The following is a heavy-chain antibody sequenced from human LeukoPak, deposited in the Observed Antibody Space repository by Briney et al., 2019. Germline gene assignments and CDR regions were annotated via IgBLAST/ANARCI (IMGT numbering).Heavy chain of an antibody. CDR3: ARVGVGAYDY. V-gene: IGHV3-23*01. CDR2: ISDSGGST. Sequence: GGSLRLSCAASGFTFSSYNMNWVRQAPGKGLEWVSVISDSGGSTYYADSVKGRFTISRDNSKNTLYLQMNSLRAEDTAVYYCARVGVGAYDYWGQGTLVTVSS. D-gene: IGHD1-26*01. J-gene: IGHJ4*02. CDR1: GFTFSSYN.